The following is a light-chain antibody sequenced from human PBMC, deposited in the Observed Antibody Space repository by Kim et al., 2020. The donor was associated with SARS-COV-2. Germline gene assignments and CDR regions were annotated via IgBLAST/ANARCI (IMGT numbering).Light chain of an antibody. CDR3: QQRGDWPLT. CDR2: NTS. V-gene: IGKV3-11*01. Sequence: SLSPGESATLSCRASQSITDYLAWFQQKPGQAPRLLIYNTSNRATGIPARFSGSGSGTDFTLTISSLEPEDFAIYYCQQRGDWPLTFGQGTKLEI. J-gene: IGKJ2*01. CDR1: QSITDY.